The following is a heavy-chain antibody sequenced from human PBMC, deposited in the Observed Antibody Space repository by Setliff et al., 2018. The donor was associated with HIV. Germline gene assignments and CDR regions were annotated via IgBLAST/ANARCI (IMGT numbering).Heavy chain of an antibody. CDR2: IGGHGSII. Sequence: GESLKISCAASGLLFRSYEMNWVRQAPGKGLEWSSFIGGHGSIIHYTASVQGRFTVSRDNANNLLFLQMNNLRAEDTAVYYCASFYGDYGYWGHGTQVTVSS. CDR3: ASFYGDYGY. D-gene: IGHD3-10*01. V-gene: IGHV3-48*03. CDR1: GLLFRSYE. J-gene: IGHJ4*01.